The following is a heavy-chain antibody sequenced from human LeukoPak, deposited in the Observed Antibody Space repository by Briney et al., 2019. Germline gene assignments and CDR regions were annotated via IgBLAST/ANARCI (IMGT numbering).Heavy chain of an antibody. J-gene: IGHJ6*02. V-gene: IGHV1-46*01. CDR1: GYSFTSHY. CDR2: FDPRAGSS. Sequence: GASVLVSCKASGYSFTSHYIHWVRQAPGQGLEWRGVFDPRAGSSSSAQKFQGRVTMTRDTSTTTVYMELSSLRSEDTAVYFCARDIVYCSGGSCYHHYYGMDVWGQGTTVTVSS. D-gene: IGHD2-15*01. CDR3: ARDIVYCSGGSCYHHYYGMDV.